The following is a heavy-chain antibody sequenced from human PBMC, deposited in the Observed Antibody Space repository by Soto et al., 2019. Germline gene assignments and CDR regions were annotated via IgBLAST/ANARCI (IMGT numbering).Heavy chain of an antibody. CDR1: GFTFSSYA. CDR2: ISYDGSNK. CDR3: ARDKGIYYDSSGPFDY. V-gene: IGHV3-30-3*01. Sequence: ESGGGVVQPGRSLRLSCAASGFTFSSYAMHWVRQAPGKGLEWVAVISYDGSNKYYADSVKGRFTISRDNSKNTLYLQMNSLRAEDTAVYYCARDKGIYYDSSGPFDYWGQGTLVTVSS. D-gene: IGHD3-22*01. J-gene: IGHJ4*02.